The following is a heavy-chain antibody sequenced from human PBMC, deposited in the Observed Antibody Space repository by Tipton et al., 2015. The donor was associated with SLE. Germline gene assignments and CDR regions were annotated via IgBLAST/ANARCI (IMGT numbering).Heavy chain of an antibody. CDR2: IYTSGST. Sequence: TLSLTCAVYGGSVSSGSYYWSWIRQPAGKGLEWIGYIYTSGSTNYNPSLKSRVTISVDTSKNQFSLKLSSVTAADTAVYYCARGPVAPLWGQGTLVTVSS. CDR3: ARGPVAPL. V-gene: IGHV4-61*09. CDR1: GGSVSSGSYY. J-gene: IGHJ4*02. D-gene: IGHD4-23*01.